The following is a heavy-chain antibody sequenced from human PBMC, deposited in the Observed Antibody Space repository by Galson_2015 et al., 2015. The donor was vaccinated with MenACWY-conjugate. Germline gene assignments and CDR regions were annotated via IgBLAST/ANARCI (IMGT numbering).Heavy chain of an antibody. Sequence: SLRLSCAASGFTFKSYAMHWVRQAPGKGLEWMAVIWYDGSQTYYADSVKGRFTISRDNSKNTAYLHMNSLRAGDTAIYYCFAINSGIDYWGQGTLVTVSS. D-gene: IGHD1-26*01. CDR2: IWYDGSQT. V-gene: IGHV3-33*01. CDR3: FAINSGIDY. CDR1: GFTFKSYA. J-gene: IGHJ4*02.